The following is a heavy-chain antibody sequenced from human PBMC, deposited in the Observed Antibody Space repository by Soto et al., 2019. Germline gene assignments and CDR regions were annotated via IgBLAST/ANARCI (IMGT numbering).Heavy chain of an antibody. Sequence: PGGSQRLSCAASEFNFRDWYMSWISQAPGKGLEWVSYISPTGTNADYADSVKGRFTISRDNAKNSLYLQMNSLRDEDTAVYYCARGYCSGSTCFIGGRYFDYWGQGTLVTVSS. CDR2: ISPTGTNA. D-gene: IGHD2-15*01. CDR1: EFNFRDWY. CDR3: ARGYCSGSTCFIGGRYFDY. V-gene: IGHV3-11*06. J-gene: IGHJ4*02.